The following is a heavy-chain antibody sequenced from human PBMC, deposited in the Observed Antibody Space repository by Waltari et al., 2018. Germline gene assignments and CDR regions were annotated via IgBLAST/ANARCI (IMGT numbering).Heavy chain of an antibody. J-gene: IGHJ6*02. V-gene: IGHV1-69*01. CDR3: AAPYSSSWYGRGGMDV. CDR1: GGTFSSYA. D-gene: IGHD6-13*01. Sequence: QVQLVQSGAEVKKPGSSVTVSCKAYGGTFSSYAISWVRQAPGQGLEWMGGIIPIFGTANYAQKFQGRVTITADESTSTAYMELSSLRSEDTAVYYCAAPYSSSWYGRGGMDVWGQGTTVTVSS. CDR2: IIPIFGTA.